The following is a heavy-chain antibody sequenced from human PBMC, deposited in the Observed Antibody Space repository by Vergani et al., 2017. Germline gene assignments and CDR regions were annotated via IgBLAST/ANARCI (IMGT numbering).Heavy chain of an antibody. CDR2: MNPNSANT. Sequence: QVQLVQSGAEVKKPGASVKVSCKASGYTFTSYDINWVRQATGQGLEWMGWMNPNSANTDYAQKFQGRVTMTRNTSISTAYMELSSLRSEYTAVYYCARGNPVYCTSTSCYYAFDIWGQGTMVTVSS. D-gene: IGHD2-2*01. V-gene: IGHV1-8*01. CDR1: GYTFTSYD. J-gene: IGHJ3*02. CDR3: ARGNPVYCTSTSCYYAFDI.